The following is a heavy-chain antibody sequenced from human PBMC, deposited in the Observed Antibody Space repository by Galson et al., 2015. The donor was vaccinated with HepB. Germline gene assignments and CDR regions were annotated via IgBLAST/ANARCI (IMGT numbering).Heavy chain of an antibody. Sequence: SVKVSCKASGYIFTNFYLHWVRQAPGRGLEWMGIINPSDGSTTYAQNFQGRVTMTRDTSTSTVYMELSSLRSDDTAIYYCARGGLGVVVDANENNWIDPWGQGTLVTVSS. D-gene: IGHD2-15*01. V-gene: IGHV1-46*01. CDR3: ARGGLGVVVDANENNWIDP. J-gene: IGHJ5*02. CDR1: GYIFTNFY. CDR2: INPSDGST.